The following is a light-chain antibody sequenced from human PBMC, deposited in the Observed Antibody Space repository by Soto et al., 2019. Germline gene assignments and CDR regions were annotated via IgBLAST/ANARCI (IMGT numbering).Light chain of an antibody. CDR1: SSDVGAYNS. V-gene: IGLV2-11*01. J-gene: IGLJ2*01. CDR2: DVS. Sequence: QSALTQPRSVSGSPGQSVTISCTGTSSDVGAYNSVSWYQQHPDKAPKLMIYDVSQRPSGVPDRFSGSKSGNTASLTVSGLQGEDEADYYCSSYAGSNNLVFGGGTKLTVL. CDR3: SSYAGSNNLV.